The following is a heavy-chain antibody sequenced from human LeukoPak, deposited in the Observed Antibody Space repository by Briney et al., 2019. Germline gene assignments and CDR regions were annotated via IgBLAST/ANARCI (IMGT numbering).Heavy chain of an antibody. CDR2: ISAYNGNT. D-gene: IGHD6-13*01. CDR1: GYTFTSYG. V-gene: IGHV1-18*01. CDR3: ARDYDSSSFIEVDY. Sequence: PLAAVTVSCKASGYTFTSYGISWVRQAPGQGLEGMGWISAYNGNTNYAQKLQGRVTITTDTSTSTAYMELRSLRSDDTAVYYCARDYDSSSFIEVDYWGQGTLVTVSS. J-gene: IGHJ4*02.